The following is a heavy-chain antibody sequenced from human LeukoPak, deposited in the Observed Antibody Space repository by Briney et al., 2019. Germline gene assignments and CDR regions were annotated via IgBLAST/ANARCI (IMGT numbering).Heavy chain of an antibody. J-gene: IGHJ3*02. CDR3: ARGRAMAVFDAFDI. V-gene: IGHV3-48*03. D-gene: IGHD5-18*01. CDR2: TTNSGLTI. Sequence: GGSLRLSCAASGFTFSSYEMNWVRQAPGKGLEWVSYTTNSGLTIYYADSVKGRFTVSKDNAKNSLYLQMNSLRAEDTAIYYCARGRAMAVFDAFDIWDHGTMVTVSS. CDR1: GFTFSSYE.